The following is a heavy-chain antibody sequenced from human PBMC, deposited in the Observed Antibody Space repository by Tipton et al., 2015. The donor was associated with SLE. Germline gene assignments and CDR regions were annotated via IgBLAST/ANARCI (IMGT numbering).Heavy chain of an antibody. CDR2: IYYSGST. CDR1: GGSISSYY. D-gene: IGHD3-3*01. J-gene: IGHJ5*02. V-gene: IGHV4-59*01. Sequence: TLSLTCTVSGGSISSYYWSWIRQPPGKGLEWIGYIYYSGSTNYNPSLKSRVTISVDTSKNQFSLKLSSVTAADTAVYYCAGSPFYDFWRNSWGQGTLVSVSS. CDR3: AGSPFYDFWRNS.